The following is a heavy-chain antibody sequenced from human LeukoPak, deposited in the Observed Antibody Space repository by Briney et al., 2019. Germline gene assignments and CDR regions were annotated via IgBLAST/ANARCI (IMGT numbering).Heavy chain of an antibody. CDR3: ARDPSAFAGYFDF. Sequence: GGSLRLSCAASGFAFSRYWMHWARQAPGKGLVWVSRIEGDGSSTTYADYVKGRFTISRDNAKNTLYLQMNSLRAEDTAVYFCARDPSAFAGYFDFWGQGTLVTASS. D-gene: IGHD3-10*01. J-gene: IGHJ4*02. V-gene: IGHV3-74*01. CDR1: GFAFSRYW. CDR2: IEGDGSST.